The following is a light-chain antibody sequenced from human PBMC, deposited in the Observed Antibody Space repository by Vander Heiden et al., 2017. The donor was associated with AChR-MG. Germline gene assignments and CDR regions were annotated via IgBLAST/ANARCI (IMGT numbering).Light chain of an antibody. CDR3: QQSDSTAQT. CDR2: AAS. Sequence: DIQMTQSPSSLSASVGDRVTITCRASQSISSYLNWYQQKPGKAPKLLIYAASSLQSGVPSRFSGSGSGTDFTLTISSLQPEDFATYYCQQSDSTAQTFGQGAKVEIQ. J-gene: IGKJ1*01. V-gene: IGKV1-39*01. CDR1: QSISSY.